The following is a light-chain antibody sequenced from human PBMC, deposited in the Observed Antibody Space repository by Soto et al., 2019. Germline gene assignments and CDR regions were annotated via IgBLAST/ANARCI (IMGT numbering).Light chain of an antibody. CDR3: QHYNSYSEA. J-gene: IGKJ1*01. V-gene: IGKV1-5*03. CDR2: KAS. Sequence: DIQMTQSPSTLSASVGYIVTITFRASQTISSWLAWYQQKPGKAPKLLIYKASTLKSGVPSRFSGSGSGTEFTLTISSLQPDDFATYYCQHYNSYSEAFGQGTKVDIK. CDR1: QTISSW.